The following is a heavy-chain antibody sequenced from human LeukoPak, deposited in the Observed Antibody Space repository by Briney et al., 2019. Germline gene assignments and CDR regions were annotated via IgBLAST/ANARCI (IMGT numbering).Heavy chain of an antibody. D-gene: IGHD4-17*01. V-gene: IGHV3-23*01. CDR2: ISGSGGST. CDR1: GFTFSSYA. CDR3: AKWAWDYGDYGVFDY. J-gene: IGHJ4*02. Sequence: PGGSLGLSCAASGFTFSSYAMSWVRQAPGKGLEWVSAISGSGGSTYYADSVKGRFTISRDNSKNTLYLQMNSLRAEDTAVYYCAKWAWDYGDYGVFDYWGQGTLVTVSS.